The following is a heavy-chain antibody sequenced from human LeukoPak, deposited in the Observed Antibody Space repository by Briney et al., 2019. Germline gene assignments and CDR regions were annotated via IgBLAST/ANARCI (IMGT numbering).Heavy chain of an antibody. CDR1: GFTFDDYA. D-gene: IGHD3-9*01. Sequence: TGGSLRLSCAASGFTFDDYAMHWVRQAPGKGLEWVSGISWNSGSIGYADSVKGRFTISRDNAKNSLYLQMNSLRAEDTAVYYCARANDNYYYYYMDVWGKGTTVTIS. J-gene: IGHJ6*03. CDR3: ARANDNYYYYYMDV. V-gene: IGHV3-9*01. CDR2: ISWNSGSI.